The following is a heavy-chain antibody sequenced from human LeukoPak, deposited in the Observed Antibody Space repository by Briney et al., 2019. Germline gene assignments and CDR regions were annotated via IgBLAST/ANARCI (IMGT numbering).Heavy chain of an antibody. CDR2: IYTSGST. J-gene: IGHJ3*02. Sequence: SETLSLTCTVSGGSISSYYWRWIRQPAGKGLEWIGRIYTSGSTNYNPSLKSRVTMSVDTSKNQFSLKLSSVTAADTAVYYCARLDDSSGYYYVRAPHAFDIWGQGTMVTVSS. CDR1: GGSISSYY. CDR3: ARLDDSSGYYYVRAPHAFDI. V-gene: IGHV4-4*07. D-gene: IGHD3-22*01.